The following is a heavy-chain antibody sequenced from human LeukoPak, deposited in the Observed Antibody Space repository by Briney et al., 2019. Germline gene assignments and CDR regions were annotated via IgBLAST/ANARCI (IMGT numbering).Heavy chain of an antibody. V-gene: IGHV3-11*01. D-gene: IGHD2-2*02. CDR2: ITSGGSAT. CDR3: ARVGGLKVPAAIDRQTTPSRRSWFDP. J-gene: IGHJ5*02. CDR1: GFTFSDSY. Sequence: GGSLRLSCAASGFTFSDSYMTWIRQAPGMGLEWLAYITSGGSATFFADSVRGRFTLSRDNAKNSLFLHMSSLRPEDTAVYYCARVGGLKVPAAIDRQTTPSRRSWFDPWGQGTLVTVSS.